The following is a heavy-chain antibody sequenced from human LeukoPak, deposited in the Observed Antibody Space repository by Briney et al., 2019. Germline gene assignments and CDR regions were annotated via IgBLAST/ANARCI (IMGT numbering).Heavy chain of an antibody. CDR2: IDPSDSYT. J-gene: IGHJ4*02. D-gene: IGHD6-13*01. CDR3: ARSYWGPYSSS. CDR1: GYSFTSYW. V-gene: IGHV5-10-1*01. Sequence: GESLKISSKGSGYSFTSYWISWMRQMPGKGLEWMGRIDPSDSYTNYSPSFQGHVTISADKSISTAYLQWSSLKASDTAMYYCARSYWGPYSSSWGQGTLVTVSS.